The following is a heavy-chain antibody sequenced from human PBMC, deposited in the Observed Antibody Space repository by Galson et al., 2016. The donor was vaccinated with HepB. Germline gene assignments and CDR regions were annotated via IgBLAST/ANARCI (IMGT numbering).Heavy chain of an antibody. V-gene: IGHV3-48*03. CDR3: ARYPGYLPGN. Sequence: SLRLSCAASGFTFSSYEMNWVRQAPGKGLEWVSYISSSGNTIYYADSVKGRFTISRDNAKNSPYLQMNSLRSEDPAVYYCARYPGYLPGNWGQGTLVTVSS. CDR2: ISSSGNTI. J-gene: IGHJ4*02. CDR1: GFTFSSYE. D-gene: IGHD3-9*01.